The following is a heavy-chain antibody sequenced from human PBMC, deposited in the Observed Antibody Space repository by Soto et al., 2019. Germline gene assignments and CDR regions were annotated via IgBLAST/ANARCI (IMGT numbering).Heavy chain of an antibody. Sequence: EVQLVESGGGLVQPGGSLKLSCAASGFTFSGSTMHWVRQASGKGLEWVGHIRSKANSYATAYTVSVKGRFTISRDDSRNTAYLQMNSLKTEDTAVYYCARGVYDLWSGTPTGLDYWGQGTVVTVSS. CDR3: ARGVYDLWSGTPTGLDY. CDR2: IRSKANSYAT. D-gene: IGHD3-3*01. CDR1: GFTFSGST. J-gene: IGHJ4*02. V-gene: IGHV3-73*02.